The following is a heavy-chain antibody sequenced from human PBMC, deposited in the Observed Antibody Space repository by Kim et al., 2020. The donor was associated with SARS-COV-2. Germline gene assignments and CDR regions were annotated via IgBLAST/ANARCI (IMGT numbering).Heavy chain of an antibody. D-gene: IGHD6-19*01. Sequence: SETLSLTCAVSGGSISSSNWWSWVRQPPGKGLEWIGEIYHSGSTNYNPSLKSRVTISVDKSKNQFSLKLSSVTAADTAVYYCARVNEQWLVPGGAFDIWGQGTMVTVSS. CDR1: GGSISSSNW. J-gene: IGHJ3*02. CDR2: IYHSGST. V-gene: IGHV4-4*02. CDR3: ARVNEQWLVPGGAFDI.